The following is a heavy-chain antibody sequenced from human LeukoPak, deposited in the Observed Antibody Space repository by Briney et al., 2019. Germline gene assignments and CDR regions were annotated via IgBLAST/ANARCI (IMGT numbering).Heavy chain of an antibody. CDR2: IIPILGIA. Sequence: SVKVSCKASGGTFSSYTISWVRQAPGQGLEWMGRIIPILGIANYAQKFQGRVTITADKSTSTAYMELSSLRSEDTAVYYCARDSGGYCSSTSCYPLTDYWGQGTPVTVSS. V-gene: IGHV1-69*04. D-gene: IGHD2-2*01. CDR3: ARDSGGYCSSTSCYPLTDY. J-gene: IGHJ4*02. CDR1: GGTFSSYT.